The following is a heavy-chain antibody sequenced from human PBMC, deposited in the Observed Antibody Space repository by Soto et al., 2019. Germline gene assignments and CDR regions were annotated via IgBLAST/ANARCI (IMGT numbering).Heavy chain of an antibody. Sequence: TSQTLSLTCTVSGGSISSGDYYWSWIRQPPGKGLEWIGYIYYSGSTYYNPSLKSRVTISVDTSKNQFSLKLSSVTAADTAVYYCARTPPPAYYDSSGPDGMDVWGQGTTVTVSS. CDR3: ARTPPPAYYDSSGPDGMDV. CDR1: GGSISSGDYY. CDR2: IYYSGST. D-gene: IGHD3-22*01. J-gene: IGHJ6*02. V-gene: IGHV4-30-4*01.